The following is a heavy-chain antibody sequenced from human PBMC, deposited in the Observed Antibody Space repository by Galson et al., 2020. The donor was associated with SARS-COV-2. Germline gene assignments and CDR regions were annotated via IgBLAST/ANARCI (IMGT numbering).Heavy chain of an antibody. V-gene: IGHV4-59*01. CDR2: IYYSGST. CDR1: GGSISSYY. J-gene: IGHJ5*02. Sequence: SETLSLTCTVSGGSISSYYWSWIRQPPGKGLEWIGYIYYSGSTNYNPSLKSRVTISVDTSKNQFSLKLSSVTAADTAVYYCAREYYDYVWVSYNGWFDPWGQGTLVTVSS. D-gene: IGHD3-16*01. CDR3: AREYYDYVWVSYNGWFDP.